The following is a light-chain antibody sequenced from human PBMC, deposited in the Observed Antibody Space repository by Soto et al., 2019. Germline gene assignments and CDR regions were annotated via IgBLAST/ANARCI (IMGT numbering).Light chain of an antibody. CDR3: SSYAGSNNPLFV. CDR2: EVT. V-gene: IGLV2-8*01. CDR1: SSDVGGFNY. Sequence: QSVLTQPPSASGSPGQSITISCTGTSSDVGGFNYVSWHQQHPGKAPKVIIYEVTKRPSGVPDRFSGSKSANTAPLTVSGLQAEDEADYYCSSYAGSNNPLFVFGTGTKV. J-gene: IGLJ1*01.